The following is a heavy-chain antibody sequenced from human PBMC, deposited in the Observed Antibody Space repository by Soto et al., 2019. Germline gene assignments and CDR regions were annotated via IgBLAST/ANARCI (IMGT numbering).Heavy chain of an antibody. V-gene: IGHV1-69*13. J-gene: IGHJ6*02. CDR1: GGTFSGYA. D-gene: IGHD3-22*01. Sequence: SVKVSCKASGGTFSGYAVSWVRQAPGQGLEWMGGIIPIFGTANYAQKFQGRVTITADESTSTAYMELSSLRSEDTAVYYCARERYYYDSSGYPNKGMDVWGQGTTVTVSS. CDR2: IIPIFGTA. CDR3: ARERYYYDSSGYPNKGMDV.